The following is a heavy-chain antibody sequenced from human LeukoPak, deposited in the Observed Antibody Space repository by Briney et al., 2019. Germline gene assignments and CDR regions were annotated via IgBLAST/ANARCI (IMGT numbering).Heavy chain of an antibody. V-gene: IGHV4-59*01. CDR3: ARHIVGQQLVYFDY. Sequence: SETLSLTCTLSGGSISTYYWSWIRQPPGKGLEWIGYIYHSGSTNYNPSLKSRVTISVDTSKNQFSLKLSSVTAADTAVYYCARHIVGQQLVYFDYWGQGTLVTVSS. J-gene: IGHJ4*02. CDR1: GGSISTYY. CDR2: IYHSGST. D-gene: IGHD6-13*01.